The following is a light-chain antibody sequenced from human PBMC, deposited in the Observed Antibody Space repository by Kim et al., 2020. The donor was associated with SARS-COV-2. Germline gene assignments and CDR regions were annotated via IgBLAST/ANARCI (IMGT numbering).Light chain of an antibody. CDR3: NSRDSSGNHWV. CDR1: SLRGYY. Sequence: ALGQTGRITRKGDSLRGYYASWYQQKPGQAPVLVIYGKNNRPSGIPNRFSGSSSGNTASVTITGAQAEDEADYYCNSRDSSGNHWVFGGGTQLTVL. V-gene: IGLV3-19*01. J-gene: IGLJ3*02. CDR2: GKN.